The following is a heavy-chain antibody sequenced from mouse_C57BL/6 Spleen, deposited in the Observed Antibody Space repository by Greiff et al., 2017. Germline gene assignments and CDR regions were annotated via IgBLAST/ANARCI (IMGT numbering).Heavy chain of an antibody. CDR3: ARDYYGSGDY. V-gene: IGHV1-80*01. CDR2: IYPGDGDT. CDR1: GYAFSSYW. J-gene: IGHJ2*01. D-gene: IGHD1-1*01. Sequence: LQESGAELVKPGASVKISCKASGYAFSSYWMNWVKQRPGKGLEWIGQIYPGDGDTNYNGKFKGKDTLTADKSSSTAYMQLSSLTSEDSAVYFCARDYYGSGDYWGQGTTLTVSS.